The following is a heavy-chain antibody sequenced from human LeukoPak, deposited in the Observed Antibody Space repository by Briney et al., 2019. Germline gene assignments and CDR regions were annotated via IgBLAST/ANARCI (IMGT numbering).Heavy chain of an antibody. D-gene: IGHD3-9*01. CDR3: ARREYYDILTGYYPAPSYYGMDV. Sequence: GASVKVSCKASGGTFSSYAITWVRQAPGQGLEWVGRIIPILGMTTYAQKFQGRVTITADESTSTAYMELSSLRSEDTAVYYCARREYYDILTGYYPAPSYYGMDVWGQGTTVTVSS. CDR2: IIPILGMT. V-gene: IGHV1-69*04. CDR1: GGTFSSYA. J-gene: IGHJ6*02.